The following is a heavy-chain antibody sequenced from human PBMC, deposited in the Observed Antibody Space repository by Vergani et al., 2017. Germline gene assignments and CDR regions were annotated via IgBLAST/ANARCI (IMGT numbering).Heavy chain of an antibody. D-gene: IGHD2-2*02. V-gene: IGHV3-21*01. Sequence: EVQLVESGGGLVKPGGSLRLSCAASGFTFSSYSMNWVRQAPGKGLEWVSSISSSSSYIYYADSMKGRFTISRDNAKNSLYLQMNSLRAEDTAVYYCASCGYCSSTSCYKPAGNYDYYMDVWGKGTTVTVSS. J-gene: IGHJ6*03. CDR2: ISSSSSYI. CDR3: ASCGYCSSTSCYKPAGNYDYYMDV. CDR1: GFTFSSYS.